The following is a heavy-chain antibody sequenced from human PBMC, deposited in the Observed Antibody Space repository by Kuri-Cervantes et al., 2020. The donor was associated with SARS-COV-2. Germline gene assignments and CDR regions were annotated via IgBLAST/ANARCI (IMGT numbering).Heavy chain of an antibody. V-gene: IGHV1-69*05. CDR1: GYTFTSYD. CDR3: ARGGWGITGTIGRYLDY. CDR2: IIPIFGTA. Sequence: SVKVSCKASGYTFTSYDINWVRQATGQGLEWMGGIIPIFGTANYAQKFQGRVTITTDESTSTAYMELSSLRSEDTAVYYCARGGWGITGTIGRYLDYWGQGTLVTVSS. J-gene: IGHJ4*02. D-gene: IGHD1-7*01.